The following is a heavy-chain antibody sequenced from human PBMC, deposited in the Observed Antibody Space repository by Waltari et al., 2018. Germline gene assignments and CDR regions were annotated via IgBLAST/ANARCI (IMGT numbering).Heavy chain of an antibody. J-gene: IGHJ6*02. CDR3: ARHILTGYYHYYYGMDV. V-gene: IGHV1-69*08. D-gene: IGHD3-9*01. CDR2: IIPIFGTA. CDR1: GGTFSSYA. Sequence: QVQLVQSGAEVTKPGSSVKVSCKASGGTFSSYAISWVRQAPGQGLEWMGRIIPIFGTANYAQKFQGRVTITADKSTSTAYMELSSLRSEDTAVYYCARHILTGYYHYYYGMDVWGQGTTVTVSS.